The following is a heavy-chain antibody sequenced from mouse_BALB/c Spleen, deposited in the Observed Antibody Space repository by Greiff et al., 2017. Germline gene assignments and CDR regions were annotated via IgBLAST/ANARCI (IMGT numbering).Heavy chain of an antibody. D-gene: IGHD2-1*01. Sequence: VQLHQSGAELVRPGVSVKISCKGSGYTFTDYAMHWVKQSHAKSLEWIGVISTYYGDASYNQKFKGKATMTVDKSSSTAYMELARLTSEDSAIYYCAREEYGNYAMDYWGQGTSVTVSS. CDR3: AREEYGNYAMDY. CDR1: GYTFTDYA. J-gene: IGHJ4*01. V-gene: IGHV1S137*01. CDR2: ISTYYGDA.